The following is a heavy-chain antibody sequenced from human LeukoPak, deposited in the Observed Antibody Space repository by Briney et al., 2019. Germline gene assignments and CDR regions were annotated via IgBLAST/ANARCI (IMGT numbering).Heavy chain of an antibody. Sequence: GGSLRLSCAASGFTFSSYAMNWVRQAPGKGLEWVSSISSSSSYIYYADSVKGRFTISRDNAKNSLYLQMNSLRAEGTAVYYRARDHGIAVAGPYYYYGMDVWGQGTTVTVSS. D-gene: IGHD6-19*01. V-gene: IGHV3-21*01. CDR1: GFTFSSYA. CDR3: ARDHGIAVAGPYYYYGMDV. CDR2: ISSSSSYI. J-gene: IGHJ6*02.